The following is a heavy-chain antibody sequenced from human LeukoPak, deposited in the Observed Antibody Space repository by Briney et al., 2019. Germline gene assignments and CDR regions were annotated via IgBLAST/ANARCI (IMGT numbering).Heavy chain of an antibody. Sequence: ASVKVSCKASGGTFSSYAISWVRQAPGQGLEWMGGIIPIFGTANYAQKLQGRVTMTTDTSTSTAYMELRSLRSDDTAVYYCASTERGSYDYWGQGTLVTVSS. J-gene: IGHJ4*02. CDR3: ASTERGSYDY. V-gene: IGHV1-69*05. CDR1: GGTFSSYA. CDR2: IIPIFGTA. D-gene: IGHD1-26*01.